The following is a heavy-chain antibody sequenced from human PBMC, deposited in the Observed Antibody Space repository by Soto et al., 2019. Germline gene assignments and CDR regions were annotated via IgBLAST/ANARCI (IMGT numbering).Heavy chain of an antibody. J-gene: IGHJ5*02. CDR1: GGSISSSSYY. CDR2: IYYSGST. V-gene: IGHV4-39*01. Sequence: NPSETLSLTCTVSGGSISSSSYYWGWIRQPPGKGLEWIGSIYYSGSTYYNPSLKSRVTISVDTSKNQFSLKLSSVTAADTAVYYCASGAEGYGSGKVFDWFDPWGQGTLVTVSS. D-gene: IGHD3-10*01. CDR3: ASGAEGYGSGKVFDWFDP.